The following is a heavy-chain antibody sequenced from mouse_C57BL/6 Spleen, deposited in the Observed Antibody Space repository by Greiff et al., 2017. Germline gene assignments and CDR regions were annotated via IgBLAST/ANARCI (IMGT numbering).Heavy chain of an antibody. Sequence: VQLQQSGPELVKPGASVKIPCKASGYTFTDYNMDWVKQSHGKSLEWIGDINPNNGGTIYNQKFKGKATLTVDKASSTAYVELRSLTSEDTAVYYCARYYDYDAGYYVDYWGQGTTLTVSS. V-gene: IGHV1-18*01. CDR2: INPNNGGT. D-gene: IGHD2-4*01. J-gene: IGHJ2*01. CDR1: GYTFTDYN. CDR3: ARYYDYDAGYYVDY.